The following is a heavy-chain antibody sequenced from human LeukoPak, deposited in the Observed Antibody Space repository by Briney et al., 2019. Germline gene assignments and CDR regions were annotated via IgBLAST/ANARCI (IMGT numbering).Heavy chain of an antibody. D-gene: IGHD3-22*01. Sequence: SETLSLTCTVSGGSISSGDYYWSWIRQPPGKGLEWIGYIYYSGSTYYNPSLKSRVTISVDTSKNQFSLKLSSVTAADTAVYYCARGIVVVTTYYFDYWGQGTLSPSPQ. J-gene: IGHJ4*02. CDR1: GGSISSGDYY. V-gene: IGHV4-30-4*01. CDR2: IYYSGST. CDR3: ARGIVVVTTYYFDY.